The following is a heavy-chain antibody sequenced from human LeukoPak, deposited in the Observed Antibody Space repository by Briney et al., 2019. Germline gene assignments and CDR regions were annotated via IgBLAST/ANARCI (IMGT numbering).Heavy chain of an antibody. J-gene: IGHJ4*02. CDR2: ISSSGSTI. CDR1: GFTLSSYE. Sequence: PGGSLRLSCAASGFTLSSYEMNWVRQAPGKGLEWVSYISSSGSTIYYADSVKGRFTISRDNAKNSLYLQMNSLRAEDTAVYYCAKDDRWLQFCCWGQGTLVTVSA. V-gene: IGHV3-48*03. D-gene: IGHD5-24*01. CDR3: AKDDRWLQFCC.